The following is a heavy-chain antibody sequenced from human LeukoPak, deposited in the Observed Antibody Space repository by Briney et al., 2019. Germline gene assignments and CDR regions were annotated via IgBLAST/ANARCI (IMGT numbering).Heavy chain of an antibody. CDR3: ARDDGDYPRWYFDF. Sequence: GGSLRLSCAASGFTFSSYSMNWVRQAPGKGLKWVSSISSSSSYIYYADSVKGRFTISRDNAKNSLYLQMNSLRAEDTAVYYCARDDGDYPRWYFDFWGRGTLVTVSS. D-gene: IGHD4-17*01. V-gene: IGHV3-21*01. CDR2: ISSSSSYI. J-gene: IGHJ2*01. CDR1: GFTFSSYS.